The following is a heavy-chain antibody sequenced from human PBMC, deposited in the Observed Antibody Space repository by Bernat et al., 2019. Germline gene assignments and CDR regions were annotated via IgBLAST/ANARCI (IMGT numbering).Heavy chain of an antibody. D-gene: IGHD6-19*01. CDR1: GFTFSSYA. V-gene: IGHV3-23*04. Sequence: EVQLVESGGGLVKPGGSLRLSCSASGFTFSSYAMSWVHQAPGKGLEWVSAISGSGGSTYYADSVKGRFTISRDNSKNTLYLQMNSLRAEDTAVYYCAKSPRPSQWLDYWGQGTLVTVSS. J-gene: IGHJ4*02. CDR3: AKSPRPSQWLDY. CDR2: ISGSGGST.